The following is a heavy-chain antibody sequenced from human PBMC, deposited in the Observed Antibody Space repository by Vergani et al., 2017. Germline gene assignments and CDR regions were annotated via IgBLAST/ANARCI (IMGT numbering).Heavy chain of an antibody. D-gene: IGHD4-17*01. Sequence: QVQLQQWGAGLLKPSETLSLTCAVYGGSFSGYYWSWIRQPPGKGLEWIGEINHSGSTNYNPSLKSRVTISVDTSKNQFSLKLSSVTAADTAVYYCARRMSFTVTTFFDYWGQGTLVTVSS. J-gene: IGHJ4*02. V-gene: IGHV4-34*01. CDR3: ARRMSFTVTTFFDY. CDR1: GGSFSGYY. CDR2: INHSGST.